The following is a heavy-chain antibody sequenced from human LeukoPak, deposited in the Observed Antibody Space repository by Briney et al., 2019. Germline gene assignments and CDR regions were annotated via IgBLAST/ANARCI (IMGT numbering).Heavy chain of an antibody. V-gene: IGHV4-34*01. J-gene: IGHJ4*02. Sequence: SETLSLTCAVSGGSFSGYYWTWIRQPPGKGLEWIGEINHSGSANCNPSLMSRVTISLDTSKNHFSLNLGSVTAADTAVYYCARGQGTVTTHWGQGTLVTVSS. CDR2: INHSGSA. D-gene: IGHD4-17*01. CDR3: ARGQGTVTTH. CDR1: GGSFSGYY.